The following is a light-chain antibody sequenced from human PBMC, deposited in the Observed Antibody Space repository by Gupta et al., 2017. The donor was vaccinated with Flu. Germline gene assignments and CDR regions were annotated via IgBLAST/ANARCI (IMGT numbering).Light chain of an antibody. Sequence: EIVLTQSPATLSLSPGERATLSCRASQSVSSYLAWYQQKPGQAPSLLINDAFNRATGIPARSMGSGWGTACTPIISSRQAQDYLVDYCQQHCNDSPHTFGHGTKL. V-gene: IGKV3-11*01. J-gene: IGKJ2*01. CDR2: DAF. CDR3: QQHCNDSPHT. CDR1: QSVSSY.